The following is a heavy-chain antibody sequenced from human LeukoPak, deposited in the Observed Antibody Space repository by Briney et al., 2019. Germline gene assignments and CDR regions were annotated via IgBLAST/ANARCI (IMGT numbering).Heavy chain of an antibody. Sequence: SGGSLRLSCAASGFTFSSYSMNWVRQAPGKGLEWVSSISSSSSYIYYADSVKGRFTISRDNAKNSLYLQMNSLRAEDTAVYYCARAVLRYFDLNDYWGQGTLVTVSS. CDR2: ISSSSSYI. CDR1: GFTFSSYS. CDR3: ARAVLRYFDLNDY. V-gene: IGHV3-21*01. D-gene: IGHD3-9*01. J-gene: IGHJ4*02.